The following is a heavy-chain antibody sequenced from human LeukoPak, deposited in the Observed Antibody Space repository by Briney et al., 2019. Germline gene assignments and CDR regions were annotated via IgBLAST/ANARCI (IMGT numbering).Heavy chain of an antibody. CDR2: IYYSGST. CDR3: ARGDSSGWYPFDY. CDR1: GGSISSYY. Sequence: SETLSLTCTVSGGSISSYYWSWIRQPPGKGLEWIGYIYYSGSTNYNPSLKSRVTISVDTSKNQFSLKLSSVTAADTAVYYCARGDSSGWYPFDYWGQGTLVTVPS. V-gene: IGHV4-59*01. D-gene: IGHD6-19*01. J-gene: IGHJ4*02.